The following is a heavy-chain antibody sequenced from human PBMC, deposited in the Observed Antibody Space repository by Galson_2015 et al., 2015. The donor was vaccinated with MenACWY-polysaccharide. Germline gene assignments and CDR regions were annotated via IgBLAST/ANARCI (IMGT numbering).Heavy chain of an antibody. V-gene: IGHV3-33*01. CDR1: GSRFSNSG. D-gene: IGHD2-2*01. CDR3: ARKGSRIVFHALDI. CDR2: IQYDGSNK. J-gene: IGHJ3*02. Sequence: SLRLSCAASGSRFSNSGMHWVRQAPGKGLEWVAVIQYDGSNKEYADSVKGRFTISRDNSKNTVFLEMNTLGVEDTAVYYCARKGSRIVFHALDIWGQGTMATVSS.